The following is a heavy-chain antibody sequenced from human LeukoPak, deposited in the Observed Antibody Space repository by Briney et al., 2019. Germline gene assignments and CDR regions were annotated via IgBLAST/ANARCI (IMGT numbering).Heavy chain of an antibody. CDR3: ARRTGATGIDF. CDR1: GYTFTSHA. J-gene: IGHJ4*02. CDR2: IHAGNGNT. D-gene: IGHD6-13*01. V-gene: IGHV1-3*01. Sequence: ASVKVSCKASGYTFTSHAIQWVRQAPGQRFEWMGWIHAGNGNTKYSQNFQDGVTITRDTSASTAYMELTSLRLEDTAVYYCARRTGATGIDFWGQGTLVTVSS.